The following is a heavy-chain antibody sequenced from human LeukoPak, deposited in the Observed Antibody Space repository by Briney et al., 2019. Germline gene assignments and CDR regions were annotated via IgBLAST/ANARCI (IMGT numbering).Heavy chain of an antibody. CDR1: GYTFTSYD. J-gene: IGHJ3*02. V-gene: IGHV1-8*03. D-gene: IGHD3-3*01. CDR3: ARGPPYFWSGYRDDAFDI. CDR2: MNPNSGNT. Sequence: ASVKVSCKASGYTFTSYDINWVRQATGQGLEWMGWMNPNSGNTGYAQKFQGRVTITRNTSISTAYMELSSLRSEDTAVYYCARGPPYFWSGYRDDAFDIWGQGTMVTVSS.